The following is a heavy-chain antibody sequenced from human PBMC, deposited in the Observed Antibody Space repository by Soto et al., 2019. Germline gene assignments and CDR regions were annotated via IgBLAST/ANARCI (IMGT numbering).Heavy chain of an antibody. CDR2: INPNSGGT. CDR1: GYTFTGYY. D-gene: IGHD3-22*01. J-gene: IGHJ4*02. Sequence: QVQLVQSGAEVKKPGASVKVSCKASGYTFTGYYMHWVRQATGQGLEWMGWINPNSGGTKSAQKFQGRVTMTRDTSISTAYMELSRLRSDDTAVYYCARRKGDYYDSSGYHYYFDYWGQGTLVTVSS. V-gene: IGHV1-2*02. CDR3: ARRKGDYYDSSGYHYYFDY.